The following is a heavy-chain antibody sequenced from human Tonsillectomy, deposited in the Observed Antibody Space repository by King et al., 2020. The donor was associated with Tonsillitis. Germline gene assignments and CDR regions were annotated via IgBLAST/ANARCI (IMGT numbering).Heavy chain of an antibody. Sequence: VQLVESGGGLVQPGGSLRLSCAASGFTVSSNYIIWVRQAPGKGLEWVSVIYSDGGTHSAGPVTGRFTISRDNSKNTLYLQMNSLRAEDTAVYYCARGVTVTTWGVFDYWGQGTLVTVSS. D-gene: IGHD4-17*01. CDR2: IYSDGGT. V-gene: IGHV3-66*01. CDR1: GFTVSSNY. CDR3: ARGVTVTTWGVFDY. J-gene: IGHJ4*02.